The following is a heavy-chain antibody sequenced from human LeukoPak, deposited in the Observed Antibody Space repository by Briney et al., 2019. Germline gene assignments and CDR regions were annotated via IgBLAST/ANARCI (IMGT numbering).Heavy chain of an antibody. D-gene: IGHD3-16*02. CDR2: INPNSGGT. J-gene: IGHJ4*02. CDR3: ARGGYDYVWGSYRSYEDY. CDR1: GYTFTGYY. Sequence: ASVKVSCKASGYTFTGYYMHWVRQAPGQGLEWMGWINPNSGGTNYAQKFQGRVTMTRDTSISTAYMELSRLRSYDTAVYYCARGGYDYVWGSYRSYEDYWGQGTLVTVSS. V-gene: IGHV1-2*02.